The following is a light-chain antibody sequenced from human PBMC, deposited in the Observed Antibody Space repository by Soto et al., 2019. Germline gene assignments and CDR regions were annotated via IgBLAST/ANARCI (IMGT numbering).Light chain of an antibody. CDR2: GVS. J-gene: IGKJ1*01. V-gene: IGKV3-20*01. CDR3: QQFYTSTWT. CDR1: QNIYSSY. Sequence: VLTQSPATLSLSPGERATLSCRASQNIYSSYVFWYQKKVGQPPRLIISGVSRRAPGIPDRFSGGGSETDFTLTISGLEPEDFAVYFCQQFYTSTWTFGQGTRVEI.